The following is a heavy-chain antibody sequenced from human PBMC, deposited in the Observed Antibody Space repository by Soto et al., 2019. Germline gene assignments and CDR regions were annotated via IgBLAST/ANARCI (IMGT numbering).Heavy chain of an antibody. CDR1: GYTFTSYG. J-gene: IGHJ4*02. CDR2: ISTYKGNT. CDR3: AARSPAFDY. Sequence: QVQLVQSGPEVKKPGASVKVSCKTSGYTFTSYGISWVRQAPGQGLEWMGWISTYKGNTNYAQKFQGRVTMTTDTPKSTAYMELRSLRSDDTAVYYCAARSPAFDYWGQGTLVTVSS. V-gene: IGHV1-18*01.